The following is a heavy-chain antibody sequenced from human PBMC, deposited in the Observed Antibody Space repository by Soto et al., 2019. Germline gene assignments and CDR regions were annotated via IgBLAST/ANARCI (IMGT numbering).Heavy chain of an antibody. D-gene: IGHD4-17*01. J-gene: IGHJ4*02. CDR3: GRDFYGDFDY. CDR1: GFTVSSYW. Sequence: EVQLVESGGGLVQPGGSLRLSCAASGFTVSSYWMHWVRQAPGKGLVWVSRIKSDGSTTSYADSVKGRFTISRDNAKNTLYLQMNSLRDEDTAVYYCGRDFYGDFDYWGQGTLVTVSS. CDR2: IKSDGSTT. V-gene: IGHV3-74*01.